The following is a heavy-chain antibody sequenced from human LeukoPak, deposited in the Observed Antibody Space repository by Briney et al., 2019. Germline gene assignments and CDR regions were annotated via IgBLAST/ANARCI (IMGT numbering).Heavy chain of an antibody. J-gene: IGHJ4*02. CDR3: VRGGYGPDY. V-gene: IGHV3-7*03. CDR2: IKQDGSVK. Sequence: RGSLRLSCAASGFTFSTYWMSWVRQAPGKGLEWVANIKQDGSVKNYVDSVKGRFTISRDNAKNSLYLQMNSLRADDTAMYYCVRGGYGPDYWGQGTLVTVSS. D-gene: IGHD5-12*01. CDR1: GFTFSTYW.